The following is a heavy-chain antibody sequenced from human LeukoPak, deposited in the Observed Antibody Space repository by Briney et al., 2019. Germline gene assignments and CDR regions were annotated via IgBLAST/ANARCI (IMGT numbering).Heavy chain of an antibody. CDR1: GFTFDDYG. CDR2: INWNGGST. Sequence: PGGSLRLSCAASGFTFDDYGMSWVRQAPGKGLEWVSGINWNGGSTGYADSGKVRFTISRDNAKTCVYLQMNSLRAEDTALYYCARMVRGVTLDYWGQGTLVSVSS. D-gene: IGHD3-10*01. J-gene: IGHJ4*02. CDR3: ARMVRGVTLDY. V-gene: IGHV3-20*04.